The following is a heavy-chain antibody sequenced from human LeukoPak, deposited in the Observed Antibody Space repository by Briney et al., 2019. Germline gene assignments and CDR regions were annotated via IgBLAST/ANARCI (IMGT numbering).Heavy chain of an antibody. CDR3: ARDQPYNWFDP. CDR2: VYDSGTT. CDR1: GAPVSSSNSY. V-gene: IGHV4-61*01. J-gene: IGHJ5*02. Sequence: SETLSLTCSVSGAPVSSSNSYWSWIRQPPGKGLEWIGYVYDSGTTHYNPSLMSRVTISRDTSKNQFSLKLASVTAADTAVYYCARDQPYNWFDPWGQGTLVTVSS.